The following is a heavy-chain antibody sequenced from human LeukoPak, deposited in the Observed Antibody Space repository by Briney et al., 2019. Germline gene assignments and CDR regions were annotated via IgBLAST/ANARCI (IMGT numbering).Heavy chain of an antibody. D-gene: IGHD1-1*01. V-gene: IGHV3-33*01. CDR2: IWYDGSNK. CDR3: ARDSQLGGHFDY. CDR1: GSTFSSYA. J-gene: IGHJ4*02. Sequence: GGSLRLSCAASGSTFSSYAMHWVRQAPGKGLEWVAVIWYDGSNKYYADSVKGRFTISRDNPKNTVSLQMNSLRVGDTAVYYCARDSQLGGHFDYWGQGTLVTVSS.